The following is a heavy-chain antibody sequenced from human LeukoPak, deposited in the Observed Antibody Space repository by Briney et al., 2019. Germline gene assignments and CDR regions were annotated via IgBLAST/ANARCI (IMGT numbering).Heavy chain of an antibody. D-gene: IGHD3-10*01. J-gene: IGHJ4*02. CDR2: INPNSGGT. CDR1: GYTFTGYY. CDR3: ARFRAVIDYLTDY. Sequence: ASVKVSCKASGYTFTGYYMHWVRQAPGQGLEWMGWINPNSGGTNYAQKFQGRVTMTRDTSISTAYMELSRLRSDDTAVYYCARFRAVIDYLTDYWGQGTLVTVSS. V-gene: IGHV1-2*02.